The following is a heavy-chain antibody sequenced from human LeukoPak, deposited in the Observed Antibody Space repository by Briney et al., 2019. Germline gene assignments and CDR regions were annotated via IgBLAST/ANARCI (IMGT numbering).Heavy chain of an antibody. V-gene: IGHV1-2*02. CDR2: INPNSGGT. J-gene: IGHJ5*02. CDR3: ARCTEYSVNWFDP. CDR1: GYTFTGYY. Sequence: ASVKVSCKASGYTFTGYYMHWVRQAPGQGLEWMGWINPNSGGTNYAQKFQGRVTMTRDTSISTAYMELSRLRSDDTAVYYCARCTEYSVNWFDPWGQGTLVTVSS. D-gene: IGHD6-6*01.